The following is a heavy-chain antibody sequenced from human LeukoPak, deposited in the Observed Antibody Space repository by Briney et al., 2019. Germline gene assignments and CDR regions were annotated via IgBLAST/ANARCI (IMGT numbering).Heavy chain of an antibody. CDR2: ISAYNGDT. CDR3: ARDPSNTSGWKTWFDP. CDR1: GYTFTSYG. J-gene: IGHJ5*02. D-gene: IGHD6-19*01. V-gene: IGHV1-18*01. Sequence: ASVKVSCKASGYTFTSYGISWVRQAPGQGLEWMGWISAYNGDTKYSQSLQGRVTMTTDRSTSTACLELRSLRSDDTAVYYCARDPSNTSGWKTWFDPWGQGTLVTVSS.